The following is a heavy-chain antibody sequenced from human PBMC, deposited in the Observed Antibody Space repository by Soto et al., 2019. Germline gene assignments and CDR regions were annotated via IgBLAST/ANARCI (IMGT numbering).Heavy chain of an antibody. Sequence: QVQLVPSGAEVRKPGSSVKVPCKASGGTFSSSGINWVRQAPGQGLEWIGGIIPLSGTSSHAQKFQGRVTITADESTGTVNMELGSLTSDDTAVYYCATSRDTTGYFDHWGQGTLVTVSS. V-gene: IGHV1-69*01. J-gene: IGHJ4*02. CDR1: GGTFSSSG. D-gene: IGHD1-1*01. CDR3: ATSRDTTGYFDH. CDR2: IIPLSGTS.